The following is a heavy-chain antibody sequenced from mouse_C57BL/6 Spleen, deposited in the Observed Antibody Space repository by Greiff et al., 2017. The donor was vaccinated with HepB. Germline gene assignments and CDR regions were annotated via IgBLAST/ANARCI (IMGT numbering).Heavy chain of an antibody. J-gene: IGHJ4*01. Sequence: VQRQESGAELVRPGTSVKVSCKASGYAFTNYLIEWVKQRPGQGLEWIGVINPGSGGTNYNEKFKGKATLTADKSSSTAYMQRSSLTSEDSAVYVCATCYCDSSYYAMDYWGQGTSVTVSS. CDR1: GYAFTNYL. V-gene: IGHV1-54*01. CDR2: INPGSGGT. D-gene: IGHD1-1*01. CDR3: ATCYCDSSYYAMDY.